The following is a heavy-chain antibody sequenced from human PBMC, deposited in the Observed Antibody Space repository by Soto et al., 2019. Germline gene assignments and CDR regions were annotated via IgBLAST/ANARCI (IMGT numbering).Heavy chain of an antibody. J-gene: IGHJ4*02. V-gene: IGHV3-33*01. D-gene: IGHD6-13*01. CDR1: GFTFSSYG. CDR2: IWYDGSNK. CDR3: ARWGIAAGDY. Sequence: QVQLVESGGGVVQPGRSLRLSCAASGFTFSSYGMHWVRQAPGKGLEWVAVIWYDGSNKYYADSVKGRFTISRDNSKNTLDLQMNSLIAEDTDVYYCARWGIAAGDYWGQGTLVTVSS.